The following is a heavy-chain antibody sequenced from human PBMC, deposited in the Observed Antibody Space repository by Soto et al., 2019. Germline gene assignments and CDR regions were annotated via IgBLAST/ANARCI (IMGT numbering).Heavy chain of an antibody. J-gene: IGHJ5*02. CDR1: GFTFRSFT. D-gene: IGHD6-13*01. CDR2: ISSNSAYI. Sequence: EVHLVESGGGLVKPGGSLRLSCAASGFTFRSFTMNWVRQAPGKGLEWVSTISSNSAYIYYTDALRGRFTISKDNAKNSLHLQMNSLRAEDMAVYYCTRDASRDSSARGWFDPWGPGTLVTVSS. CDR3: TRDASRDSSARGWFDP. V-gene: IGHV3-21*01.